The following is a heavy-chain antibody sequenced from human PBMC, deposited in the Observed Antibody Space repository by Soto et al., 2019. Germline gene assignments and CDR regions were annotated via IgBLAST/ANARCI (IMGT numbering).Heavy chain of an antibody. CDR2: IYPGDSDT. J-gene: IGHJ3*02. V-gene: IGHV5-51*01. CDR3: ASTLDFWSGYYAFDI. CDR1: GYSFTSYW. Sequence: GESLKISCKGSGYSFTSYWIGWVRQMPGKGLEWMGIIYPGDSDTRYSPSFQGQVTISADKSISTAYLQWISLKASDTAMYYCASTLDFWSGYYAFDIWGQGTMVTVSS. D-gene: IGHD3-3*01.